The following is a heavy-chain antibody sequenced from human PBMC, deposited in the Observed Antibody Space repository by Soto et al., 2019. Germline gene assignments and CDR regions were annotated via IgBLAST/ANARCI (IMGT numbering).Heavy chain of an antibody. CDR2: IYNGGGT. Sequence: GSLRLSCAASGFSVSNNYMTWVRQPPGKGLEWVSVIYNGGGTFNADSVRGRFTISRDKSKNTLYLEMNSLRAEDTAVYYCAREFGQYDSSGFYPAGLDYWGLGTLVTVS. V-gene: IGHV3-66*01. CDR1: GFSVSNNY. CDR3: AREFGQYDSSGFYPAGLDY. D-gene: IGHD3-22*01. J-gene: IGHJ4*02.